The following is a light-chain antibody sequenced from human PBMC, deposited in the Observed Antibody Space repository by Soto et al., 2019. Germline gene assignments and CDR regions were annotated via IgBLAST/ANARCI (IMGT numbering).Light chain of an antibody. CDR2: AAS. J-gene: IGKJ1*01. CDR1: QSINSY. Sequence: QMTQSPSSLSASVEDRVTIACRASQSINSYLNWYQQKPGKAPRLLISAASSLQSGVPSRFSGSGSGTDFTLTISSLQPEDFATYFCQQSYSTPGTFGQGTKVDI. V-gene: IGKV1-39*01. CDR3: QQSYSTPGT.